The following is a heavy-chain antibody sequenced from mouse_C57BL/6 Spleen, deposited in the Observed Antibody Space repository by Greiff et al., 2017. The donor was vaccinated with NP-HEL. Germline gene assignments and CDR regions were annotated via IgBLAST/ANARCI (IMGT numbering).Heavy chain of an antibody. D-gene: IGHD2-4*01. CDR1: GYSFTGYY. Sequence: EVQLQQSGPELVKPGASVKISCKASGYSFTGYYMNWVKQSPEKSLEWIGEINPSTGGTTYNQKFKAKATLTVDKSSSTAYMQLKSLTSEDSAVYYCARGITRYFDVWGTGTTVTVSS. CDR2: INPSTGGT. CDR3: ARGITRYFDV. V-gene: IGHV1-42*01. J-gene: IGHJ1*03.